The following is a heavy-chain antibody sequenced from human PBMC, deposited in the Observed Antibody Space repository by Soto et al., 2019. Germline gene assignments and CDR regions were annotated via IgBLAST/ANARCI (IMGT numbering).Heavy chain of an antibody. CDR3: ARGLSIVAPFAFDI. CDR2: INPNSGDT. J-gene: IGHJ3*02. CDR1: GYTFTGYY. V-gene: IGHV1-2*02. D-gene: IGHD5-12*01. Sequence: GASVKVSCKASGYTFTGYYMHWVRQAPGQGLEWMGWINPNSGDTNYAQKFQGRVTMTRNTSISTAYMELSSLRSEDTAVYYCARGLSIVAPFAFDIWGQGTMVTVSS.